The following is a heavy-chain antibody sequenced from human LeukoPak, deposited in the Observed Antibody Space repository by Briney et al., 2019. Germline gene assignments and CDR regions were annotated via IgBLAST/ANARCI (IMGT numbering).Heavy chain of an antibody. J-gene: IGHJ4*02. CDR3: ARARRDIVVRFDY. V-gene: IGHV1-2*02. CDR1: GYTFTGYY. Sequence: ASVKVSCKAPGYTFTGYYMHWVRQAPGQGLEWMGWINPNSGGTNYAQKFQGRVTMTRDTSISTAYMELSRLRSDDTAVYYCARARRDIVVRFDYWGQGTLVTVSS. D-gene: IGHD2-2*01. CDR2: INPNSGGT.